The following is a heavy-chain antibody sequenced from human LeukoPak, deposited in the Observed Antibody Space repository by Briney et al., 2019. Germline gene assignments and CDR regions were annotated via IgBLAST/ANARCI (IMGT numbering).Heavy chain of an antibody. CDR3: ASGSGSYRTPYYYMDV. CDR1: GFTVSSNC. V-gene: IGHV3-53*01. Sequence: GGSLRLSCVASGFTVSSNCMSWVRQAPGKGLEWVSVIYSGGSTYYADSVKGRFTISRDNSKNTLYLQMSSLRAEDTAVYYCASGSGSYRTPYYYMDVWGTGTTVTVSS. J-gene: IGHJ6*03. CDR2: IYSGGST. D-gene: IGHD3-10*01.